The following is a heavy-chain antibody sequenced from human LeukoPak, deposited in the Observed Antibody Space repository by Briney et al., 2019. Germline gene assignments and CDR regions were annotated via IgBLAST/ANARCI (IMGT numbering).Heavy chain of an antibody. D-gene: IGHD6-19*01. J-gene: IGHJ4*02. CDR3: ARHSSGLYYFHY. Sequence: SETLSLTCTVSGGSISSYYWNWIRQPPGKGLEWIGHIFYSGNTNYGPSLKSRVTISVDTSKNQFSLKLTSVTAADTAIYYCARHSSGLYYFHYWGQGTLVTVSS. V-gene: IGHV4-59*08. CDR2: IFYSGNT. CDR1: GGSISSYY.